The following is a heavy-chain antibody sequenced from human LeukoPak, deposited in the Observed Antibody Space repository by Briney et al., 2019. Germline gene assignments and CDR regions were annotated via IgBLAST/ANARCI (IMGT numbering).Heavy chain of an antibody. CDR3: ATDQSATGSAPNAFDI. CDR2: FDPEDGET. J-gene: IGHJ3*02. V-gene: IGHV1-24*01. D-gene: IGHD3-9*01. Sequence: ASVKVSCKVSGYTLTELSMHWERQAPGKGLEWMGGFDPEDGETIYAQKFQGRVTMTEDTSTDTAYMELSSLRSEDTAVYYCATDQSATGSAPNAFDIWGQGTMVTVSS. CDR1: GYTLTELS.